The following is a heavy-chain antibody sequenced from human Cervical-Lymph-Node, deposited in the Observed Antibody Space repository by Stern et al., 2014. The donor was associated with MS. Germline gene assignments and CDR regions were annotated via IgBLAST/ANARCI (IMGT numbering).Heavy chain of an antibody. J-gene: IGHJ4*02. CDR2: IYPGDSDT. D-gene: IGHD4-17*01. V-gene: IGHV5-51*01. CDR3: ARYYGDYAFDY. CDR1: GYSFTANW. Sequence: EEQLVQSGAEVKKPGEALKISCKGSGYSFTANWIDWVRQMHGKGPEWMGIIYPGDSDTRYSPSFQGQVTISADNSISTAYLQWSSLKASDTAMYYCARYYGDYAFDYWGQGTLVTVSS.